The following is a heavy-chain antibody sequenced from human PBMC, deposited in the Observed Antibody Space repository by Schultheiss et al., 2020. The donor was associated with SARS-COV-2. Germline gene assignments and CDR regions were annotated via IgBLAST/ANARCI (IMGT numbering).Heavy chain of an antibody. CDR3: ARDLGFRELLDYYYYGMDV. D-gene: IGHD3-10*01. Sequence: SETLSLTCAVYGGSFSGYYWSWIRQPPGKGLEWIGYIYYSGSTYYNPSLKSRVTISVDTSKNQFSLKLSSVTAADTAVYYCARDLGFRELLDYYYYGMDVWGQGTTVTVSS. CDR1: GGSFSGYY. CDR2: IYYSGST. J-gene: IGHJ6*02. V-gene: IGHV4-34*09.